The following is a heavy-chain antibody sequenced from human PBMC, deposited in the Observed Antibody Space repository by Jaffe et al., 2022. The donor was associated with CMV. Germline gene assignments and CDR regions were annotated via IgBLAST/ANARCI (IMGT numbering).Heavy chain of an antibody. D-gene: IGHD6-19*01. CDR2: ISGSGGST. Sequence: EVQLVESGGGLVQPGGSLRLSCAASGFTFSSYAMSWVRQAPGKGLEWVSAISGSGGSTYYADSVKGRFTISRDNSKNTLYLQMNSLRAEDTAVYYCAKRSSGWYGGPGAFDIWGQGTMVTVSS. J-gene: IGHJ3*02. CDR1: GFTFSSYA. CDR3: AKRSSGWYGGPGAFDI. V-gene: IGHV3-23*04.